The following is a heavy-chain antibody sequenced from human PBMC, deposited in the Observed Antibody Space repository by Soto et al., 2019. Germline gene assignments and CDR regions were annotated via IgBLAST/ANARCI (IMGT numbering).Heavy chain of an antibody. J-gene: IGHJ6*02. Sequence: PGGSLRLSCAASGFTFISYAMYWVRQAPGKGLEWVAVISYDGSNKNYADSVKGRFTISRDNSKNTLHLQMNSLRAEDTAVYYCARDRLYDSSTYYYNYGMDVWGQGTTVTVSS. V-gene: IGHV3-30-3*01. CDR3: ARDRLYDSSTYYYNYGMDV. CDR1: GFTFISYA. CDR2: ISYDGSNK. D-gene: IGHD3-22*01.